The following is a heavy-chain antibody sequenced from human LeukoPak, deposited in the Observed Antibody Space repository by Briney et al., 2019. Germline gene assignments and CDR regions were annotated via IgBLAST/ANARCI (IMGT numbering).Heavy chain of an antibody. Sequence: GGSVKVSCKASGYTFTSYYMHWVRQAPGQGLEWMGIINPSGGSTSYAQKFQGRVTMTRDTSTSTVYMELSSLRSEDTAVYYCARDLITYYYDSSGYYGYRRFDYWGQGTLVTVSS. D-gene: IGHD3-22*01. CDR2: INPSGGST. CDR3: ARDLITYYYDSSGYYGYRRFDY. V-gene: IGHV1-46*01. J-gene: IGHJ4*02. CDR1: GYTFTSYY.